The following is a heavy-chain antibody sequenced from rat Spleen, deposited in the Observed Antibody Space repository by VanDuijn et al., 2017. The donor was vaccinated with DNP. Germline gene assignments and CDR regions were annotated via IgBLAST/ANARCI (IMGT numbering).Heavy chain of an antibody. CDR2: ISYSGTT. Sequence: EVQLQESGPGLVKPSQSLSLTCSVTGYSITSNYWAWIRKFPGNKMECMGYISYSGTTTYTPSLKGRISIARDTSKNQFFLQLNSVTTEDTAMYYCARGDYGYNPGIFDYWGQGVMVTVSS. V-gene: IGHV3-1*01. CDR1: GYSITSNY. J-gene: IGHJ2*01. D-gene: IGHD1-9*01. CDR3: ARGDYGYNPGIFDY.